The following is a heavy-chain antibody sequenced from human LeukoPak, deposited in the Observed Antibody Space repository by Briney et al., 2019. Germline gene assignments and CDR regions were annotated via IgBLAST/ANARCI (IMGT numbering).Heavy chain of an antibody. J-gene: IGHJ4*02. CDR3: ASRDPCSGGTCYELGY. CDR1: GFTFSSYW. V-gene: IGHV3-74*01. Sequence: GGSLRLSCAASGFTFSSYWVHWVRQAPGKGLVWVSRINSDGSSTSYADSVKGRFTISRDNSNNMLYLQMNSLRAEDTAVYYCASRDPCSGGTCYELGYWGQGTLVTVSS. D-gene: IGHD2-15*01. CDR2: INSDGSST.